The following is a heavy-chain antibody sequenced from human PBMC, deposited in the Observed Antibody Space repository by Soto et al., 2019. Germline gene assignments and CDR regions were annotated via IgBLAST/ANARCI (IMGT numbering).Heavy chain of an antibody. J-gene: IGHJ6*03. CDR3: ARSGHILTGFDYYYMDV. V-gene: IGHV3-48*01. Sequence: EVQLVESGGGLVQPGGSLRLSCAASGLTFSSYSMNWVRQAPGKGLEWVSYISSSSSTIYYADSVKGRFTISRDNAKNSLYLQMNSLRAEDTAVYYCARSGHILTGFDYYYMDVWGKGTTVTVSS. CDR2: ISSSSSTI. D-gene: IGHD3-9*01. CDR1: GLTFSSYS.